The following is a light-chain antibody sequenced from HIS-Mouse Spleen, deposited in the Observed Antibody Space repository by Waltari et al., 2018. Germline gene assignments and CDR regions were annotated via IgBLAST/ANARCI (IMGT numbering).Light chain of an antibody. CDR3: QQANSFPPT. CDR2: GAS. CDR1: QSVSSSY. J-gene: IGKJ1*01. V-gene: IGKV3-20*01. Sequence: EIVLTQSPGTLSLSPGERATLSCRASQSVSSSYLAWYQQKPGQAPRLLIYGASSRATGSPDRFSGSGSGTDFTLTISSLQPEDFATYYCQQANSFPPTFGQGTKVEIK.